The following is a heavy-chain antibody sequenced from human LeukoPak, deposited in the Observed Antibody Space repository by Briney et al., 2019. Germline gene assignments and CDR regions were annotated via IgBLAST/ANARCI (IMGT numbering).Heavy chain of an antibody. D-gene: IGHD1-26*01. CDR2: INWNGGST. Sequence: PGGSLRLSCAASGFTFDDYGMSWVRQAPGKGLEWVSGINWNGGSTGYADSVKGRFTISRDNTKKSLYLQMNSLRAEDTDLYYCARESLLGYYMDFWGKGTTVTVSS. J-gene: IGHJ6*03. V-gene: IGHV3-20*04. CDR1: GFTFDDYG. CDR3: ARESLLGYYMDF.